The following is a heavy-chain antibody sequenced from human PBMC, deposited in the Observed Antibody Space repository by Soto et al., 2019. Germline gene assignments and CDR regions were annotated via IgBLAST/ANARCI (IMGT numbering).Heavy chain of an antibody. Sequence: QVQLQESGPGLVKPSEPLSLTCTVSGGSINSYCWSWIRQPPGKGLEWIAYIFDSGNADYSPSLKSRVTISVDTSNDQFSLKLTSVTAADTAVYYCARHGRTTVAKFYFDNWGQGALVTVSS. CDR1: GGSINSYC. V-gene: IGHV4-59*08. CDR3: ARHGRTTVAKFYFDN. CDR2: IFDSGNA. J-gene: IGHJ4*02. D-gene: IGHD4-4*01.